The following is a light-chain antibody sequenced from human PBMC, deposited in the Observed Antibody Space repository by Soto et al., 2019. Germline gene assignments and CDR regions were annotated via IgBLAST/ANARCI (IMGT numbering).Light chain of an antibody. V-gene: IGKV1-33*01. J-gene: IGKJ2*01. Sequence: DIQMTHSPSTLSASVGDRVTITCRASQSINNFFAWYQQKPGKAPNLLIYDASNLAAGVPSGFSGSGSGTHFTFTITSLQPEDIGTYYCQNCFTVPYTFGQGTKVDIK. CDR3: QNCFTVPYT. CDR2: DAS. CDR1: QSINNF.